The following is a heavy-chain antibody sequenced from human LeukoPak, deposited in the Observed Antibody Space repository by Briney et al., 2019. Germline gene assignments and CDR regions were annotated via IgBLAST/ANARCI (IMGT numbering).Heavy chain of an antibody. CDR1: GYTFTSNA. Sequence: ASVKVSCKASGYTFTSNAMNWVRQAPGQGLEWMGWINTNTGNPTYAQGFTGRFVFSLDTSVSTAYLQISSLKAEDTAVYYCARDSKRSGGSPDDYWGQGTLVTVSS. V-gene: IGHV7-4-1*02. J-gene: IGHJ4*02. D-gene: IGHD2-15*01. CDR3: ARDSKRSGGSPDDY. CDR2: INTNTGNP.